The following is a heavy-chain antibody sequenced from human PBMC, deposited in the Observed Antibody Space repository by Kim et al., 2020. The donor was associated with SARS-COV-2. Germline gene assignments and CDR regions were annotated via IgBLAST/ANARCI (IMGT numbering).Heavy chain of an antibody. CDR3: ARDSMDTAMVTLHWYFDL. J-gene: IGHJ2*01. CDR2: INPNSGGT. V-gene: IGHV1-2*02. D-gene: IGHD5-18*01. CDR1: GYTFTGYY. Sequence: ASVKVSCKASGYTFTGYYMHWVRQAPGQGLEWMGWINPNSGGTNYAQKFQGRVTMTRDTSISTAYMELSRLRSDDTAVYYCARDSMDTAMVTLHWYFDLWGRGTLVTVSS.